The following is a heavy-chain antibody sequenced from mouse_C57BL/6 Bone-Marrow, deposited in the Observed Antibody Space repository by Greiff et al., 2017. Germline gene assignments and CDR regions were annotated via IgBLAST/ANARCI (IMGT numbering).Heavy chain of an antibody. CDR3: LNWDEAWFDY. J-gene: IGHJ3*01. CDR1: GYTFTSYW. D-gene: IGHD4-1*02. V-gene: IGHV1-64*01. CDR2: IHPNSGST. Sequence: QVQLQQSGAELVKPGASVKLSCKASGYTFTSYWMHWVKQRPGQGFAWIGMIHPNSGSTNYNEKFKSKATLTVDKSSGTAYMKLSSLTSEDYAVYYCLNWDEAWFDYWGQGTLVTVSA.